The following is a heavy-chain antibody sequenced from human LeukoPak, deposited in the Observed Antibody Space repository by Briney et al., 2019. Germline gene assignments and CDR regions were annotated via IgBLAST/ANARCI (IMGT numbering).Heavy chain of an antibody. CDR3: AKDMTSRWFYY. D-gene: IGHD6-13*01. V-gene: IGHV4-31*03. Sequence: SETLSLTCTVSGGSVSNASYYWSWIRQHPGKGLEWIGYISDSGSTDYNPSLKSRVAISIDTSKNQFSLNLSSVTAADTAVYYCAKDMTSRWFYYWGQGTLVTVSS. CDR1: GGSVSNASYY. CDR2: ISDSGST. J-gene: IGHJ4*02.